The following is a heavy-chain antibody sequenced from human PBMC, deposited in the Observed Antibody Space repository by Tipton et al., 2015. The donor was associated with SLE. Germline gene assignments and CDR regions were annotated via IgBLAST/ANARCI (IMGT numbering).Heavy chain of an antibody. CDR1: GYTFTSYD. J-gene: IGHJ4*02. D-gene: IGHD6-6*01. V-gene: IGHV1-8*01. CDR2: MNPNSGNT. Sequence: QLVQSGAEVKKPGASVKVSCKASGYTFTSYDINWVRQATGQGLGWMGWMNPNSGNTGYAQKLQGRVTMTTDTSTSTAYMELRSLRSDDTAVYYCARGGSGGAALDYWGQGTLVTVSS. CDR3: ARGGSGGAALDY.